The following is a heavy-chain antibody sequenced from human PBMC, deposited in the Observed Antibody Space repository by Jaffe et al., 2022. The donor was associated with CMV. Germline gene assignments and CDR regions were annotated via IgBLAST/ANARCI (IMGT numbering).Heavy chain of an antibody. CDR2: ISWNSGSV. V-gene: IGHV3-9*01. D-gene: IGHD3-10*01. J-gene: IGHJ6*02. CDR3: VKGAVAYGHYYYAMDV. CDR1: GFNFEDYA. Sequence: DVQLVESGGGLVLPGKSLRLSCAASGFNFEDYAMYWVRQAPGKGLEWVSGISWNSGSVDYADSVKGRFTISRDNAKNSLELQMNNLRGDDTALYYCVKGAVAYGHYYYAMDVWGQGTTVTVSS.